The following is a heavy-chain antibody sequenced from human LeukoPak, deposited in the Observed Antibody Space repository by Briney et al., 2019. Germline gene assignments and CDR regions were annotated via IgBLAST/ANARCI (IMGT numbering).Heavy chain of an antibody. CDR3: AKGRGAVAGMLALDY. CDR1: GFTFSSYA. J-gene: IGHJ4*02. D-gene: IGHD6-19*01. Sequence: GALRLSCAASGFTFSSYAMSWVRQAPGKGLEWVSAISGSGGSTYYADSVKGRFTISRDNSKNTLYLQMNSLRAEDTAVYYCAKGRGAVAGMLALDYWGQGTLVTVSS. CDR2: ISGSGGST. V-gene: IGHV3-23*01.